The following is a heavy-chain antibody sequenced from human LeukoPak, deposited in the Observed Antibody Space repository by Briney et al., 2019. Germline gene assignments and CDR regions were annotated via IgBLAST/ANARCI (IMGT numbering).Heavy chain of an antibody. CDR2: IYSGGST. D-gene: IGHD3-3*01. J-gene: IGHJ6*02. CDR3: ARASDFWSGYLGRGDYYYGMDV. Sequence: GGSLRLSCAASGVTVSSNYMSWVRQAPGKGLEWVSVIYSGGSTYYADSVKGRFTVSRHNSKNTLYLQMNSLRAEDTAVYYCARASDFWSGYLGRGDYYYGMDVWGQGTTVTVSS. CDR1: GVTVSSNY. V-gene: IGHV3-53*04.